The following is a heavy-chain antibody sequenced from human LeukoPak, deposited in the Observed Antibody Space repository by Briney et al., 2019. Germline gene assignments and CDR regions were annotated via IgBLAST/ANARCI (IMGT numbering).Heavy chain of an antibody. CDR3: ARGPYCSGGSCYSNYYYYGMDV. D-gene: IGHD2-15*01. V-gene: IGHV3-21*04. CDR1: GFTFSSYS. CDR2: ISSSSSYI. J-gene: IGHJ6*02. Sequence: GRSLRLSCAASGFTFSSYSMNWVRQAPGKGLEWVSSISSSSSYIYYADSVKGRFTISRDNAKNSLYLQMNSLRAEDTAVYYCARGPYCSGGSCYSNYYYYGMDVWGQGTTVTVSS.